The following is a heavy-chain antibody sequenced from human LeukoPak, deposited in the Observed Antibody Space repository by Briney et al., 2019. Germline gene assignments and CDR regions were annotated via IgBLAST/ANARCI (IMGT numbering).Heavy chain of an antibody. Sequence: GASVKVSCKASGYTFTSYGISWVRQAPGQGLEWMGWISAYNGNTNYAQKLQGRVTMTTDTSTSTAYMELRSLRSDDTAVYYCARGGYCSSTSCREDYYYYYYMDVWGKGTTVTISS. CDR1: GYTFTSYG. CDR2: ISAYNGNT. D-gene: IGHD2-2*01. J-gene: IGHJ6*03. CDR3: ARGGYCSSTSCREDYYYYYYMDV. V-gene: IGHV1-18*01.